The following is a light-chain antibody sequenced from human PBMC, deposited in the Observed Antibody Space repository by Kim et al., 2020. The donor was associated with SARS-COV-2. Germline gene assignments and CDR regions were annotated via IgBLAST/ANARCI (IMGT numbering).Light chain of an antibody. Sequence: AHGKTARITCGGNSIGRKSVHWYEQKPGQAPVLVIYYVSDRPSGIPARFSGSESENRATLTISRVEAGDEADYYCQVWDSSSDHRVFGGGTKLTV. V-gene: IGLV3-21*04. CDR1: SIGRKS. CDR2: YVS. J-gene: IGLJ3*02. CDR3: QVWDSSSDHRV.